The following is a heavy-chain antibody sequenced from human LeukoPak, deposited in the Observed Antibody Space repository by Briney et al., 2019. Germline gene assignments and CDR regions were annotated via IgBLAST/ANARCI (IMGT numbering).Heavy chain of an antibody. CDR1: GYTFTSYY. J-gene: IGHJ4*02. V-gene: IGHV1-46*01. CDR2: INPSGGST. CDR3: ARAWTPHENYYDSSGYSVHFDY. D-gene: IGHD3-22*01. Sequence: ASVKVSCKASGYTFTSYYMHWVRQAPGQGLEWMGIINPSGGSTSYAQKFQGRVTMTRDTSTSTVYMELSSLRSEDTAVYYCARAWTPHENYYDSSGYSVHFDYWGQGTLVTVSS.